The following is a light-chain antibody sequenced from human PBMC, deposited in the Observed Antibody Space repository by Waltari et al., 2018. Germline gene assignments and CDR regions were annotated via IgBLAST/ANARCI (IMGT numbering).Light chain of an antibody. CDR2: WAS. J-gene: IGKJ4*01. Sequence: DIVMTQSPDSLAVSLGERATIHCKSSQSVLYSATNKNYLAWYQQKPGQPPKLLIYWASTRESGVPDRFSGSGSGTDFTLTISSLQAEYVAVYYCQQYYSTPPLTFGGGTKVEIK. V-gene: IGKV4-1*01. CDR3: QQYYSTPPLT. CDR1: QSVLYSATNKNY.